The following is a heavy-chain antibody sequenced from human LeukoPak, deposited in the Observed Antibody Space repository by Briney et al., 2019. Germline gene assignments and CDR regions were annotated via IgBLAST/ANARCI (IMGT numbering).Heavy chain of an antibody. Sequence: PGGSLRLSCAASGFTFDDYGMSWVRQTPGKGLEWVSTISVTGKESYYADSVKGRFSISRDNSKNTLYLQMNSLRVEDTALYYCADPPFDPWGQGTLVTVSS. J-gene: IGHJ5*02. CDR1: GFTFDDYG. CDR3: ADPPFDP. V-gene: IGHV3-23*01. CDR2: ISVTGKES.